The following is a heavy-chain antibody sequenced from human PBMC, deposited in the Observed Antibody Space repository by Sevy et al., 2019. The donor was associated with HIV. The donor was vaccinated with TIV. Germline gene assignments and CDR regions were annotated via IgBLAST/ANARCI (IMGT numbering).Heavy chain of an antibody. J-gene: IGHJ4*02. CDR3: ARGRGIAVAGGGYYSDY. Sequence: ASVKVSCKASGYTFSRSVITWVRQAPGQGLEWMGWISTYNGKTNYAQKFQDRVTMTTDTSTNTSYRELRSLRSDDTAIYFCARGRGIAVAGGGYYSDYWGQGSLVTVSS. CDR1: GYTFSRSV. CDR2: ISTYNGKT. V-gene: IGHV1-18*04. D-gene: IGHD6-19*01.